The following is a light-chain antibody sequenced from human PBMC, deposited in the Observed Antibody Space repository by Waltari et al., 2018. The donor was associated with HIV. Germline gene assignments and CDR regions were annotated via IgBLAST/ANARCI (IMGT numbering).Light chain of an antibody. J-gene: IGLJ1*01. Sequence: QSALTQPRSVSGSPGQSVTISCTGTSSNVGPYNYVSWYQQHPGKAPKLMIYDVNKRPSGVPDRFSGSKSGNTASLNISGLQAEDESDYYCCSYAGIWGVFGTGTKVTIL. CDR3: CSYAGIWGV. CDR1: SSNVGPYNY. V-gene: IGLV2-11*01. CDR2: DVN.